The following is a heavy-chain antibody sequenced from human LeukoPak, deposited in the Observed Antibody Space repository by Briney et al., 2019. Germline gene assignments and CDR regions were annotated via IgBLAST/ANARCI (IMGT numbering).Heavy chain of an antibody. D-gene: IGHD2-8*02. CDR1: GGSISSSSYS. V-gene: IGHV4-39*01. CDR3: ARATGTLHYYFDY. CDR2: IYYSGST. J-gene: IGHJ4*02. Sequence: PSETLSLTCTVSGGSISSSSYSWGWIRQPPGKGLEWIGSIYYSGSTYYNPSLKSRVTISVDTSKNQFSLKLSSVTAADTAVYYCARATGTLHYYFDYWGQGTLVTVSS.